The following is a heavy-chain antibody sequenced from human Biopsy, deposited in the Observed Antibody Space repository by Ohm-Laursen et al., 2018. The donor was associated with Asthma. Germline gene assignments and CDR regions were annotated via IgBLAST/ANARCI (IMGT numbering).Heavy chain of an antibody. J-gene: IGHJ5*02. Sequence: SQTLSLTCTVTGGSISSGDYYWVWIRQPPGKGLEWIGYKYNRGSTHYNPSLKSRVILSVDTSKNQFSLSLTSVTAADTAVYYCARTTYGDDGFDPWGQGTLVTVSS. V-gene: IGHV4-30-4*01. CDR3: ARTTYGDDGFDP. D-gene: IGHD4-17*01. CDR1: GGSISSGDYY. CDR2: KYNRGST.